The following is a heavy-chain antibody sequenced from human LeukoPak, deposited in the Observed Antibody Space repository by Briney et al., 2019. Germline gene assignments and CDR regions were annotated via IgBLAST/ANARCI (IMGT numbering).Heavy chain of an antibody. CDR2: ISSSSSYI. CDR1: GFTFSSYS. Sequence: PGGSLRLSCAASGFTFSSYSMNWVRQAPRKGLEWVSSISSSSSYIYYADSVKGRFTISRDNAKNSLYLQMNSLRAEDTAVYYCASSNFYYYYGMDVWGQGTTVTVSS. V-gene: IGHV3-21*01. D-gene: IGHD2/OR15-2a*01. J-gene: IGHJ6*02. CDR3: ASSNFYYYYGMDV.